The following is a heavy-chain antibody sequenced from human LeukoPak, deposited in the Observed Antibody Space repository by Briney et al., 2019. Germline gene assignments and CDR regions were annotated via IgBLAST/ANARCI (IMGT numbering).Heavy chain of an antibody. CDR2: IKEDGSEK. CDR1: GXXXNNHW. J-gene: IGHJ6*02. D-gene: IGHD1-14*01. CDR3: ARYNMDV. Sequence: GGSLRLSCAAXGXXXNNHWMIWVRQAPXKGLEWVANIKEDGSEKYYVDSVKGRFTVSRDNAENSLYLQMNSLRAEDTGVYYCARYNMDVWGQGTTVTVSS. V-gene: IGHV3-7*01.